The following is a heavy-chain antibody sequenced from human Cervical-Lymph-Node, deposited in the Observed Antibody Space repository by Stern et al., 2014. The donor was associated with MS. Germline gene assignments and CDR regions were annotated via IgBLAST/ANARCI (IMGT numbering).Heavy chain of an antibody. D-gene: IGHD6-13*01. CDR1: GGTFSNS. V-gene: IGHV1-69*09. J-gene: IGHJ3*01. CDR3: ARTRPGYGSDWSDAFDV. CDR2: IIPNAGIA. Sequence: VQLLQSGAEVKKPGSSVKVSCKASGGTFSNSISWVRQAPGQGLGWMGRIIPNAGIANYAQKLQGRATITADKSTSTAYMELSSLRSDDTAVYYCARTRPGYGSDWSDAFDVWGQGTLVTVSS.